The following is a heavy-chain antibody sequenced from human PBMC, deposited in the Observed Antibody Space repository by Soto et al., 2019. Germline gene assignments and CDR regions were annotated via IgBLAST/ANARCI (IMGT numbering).Heavy chain of an antibody. D-gene: IGHD1-1*01. CDR3: ASTSTGPGYYYYGMDV. CDR2: IIPILGIA. CDR1: GGTFSSYT. J-gene: IGHJ6*02. V-gene: IGHV1-69*02. Sequence: SVKVSCKASGGTFSSYTISWVRQALGQGLEWMGRIIPILGIANYAQKFQGRVTITADKSTSTAYMELSSLRSEDTAVYYCASTSTGPGYYYYGMDVWGQGTTVTVSS.